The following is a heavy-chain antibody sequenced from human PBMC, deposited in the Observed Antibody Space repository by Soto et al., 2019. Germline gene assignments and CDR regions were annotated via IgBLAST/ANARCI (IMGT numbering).Heavy chain of an antibody. J-gene: IGHJ4*02. V-gene: IGHV3-30-3*01. CDR3: ATAMSQLDPPLDY. CDR2: ISYDGSNK. D-gene: IGHD6-6*01. CDR1: GFTFSSYA. Sequence: QVQLVESGGGVVQPGRSLRLSCAASGFTFSSYAMHWVRQAPGKGLEWVAVISYDGSNKYYADSVKGRFTISRDNSKNTLYLQMNSLRAEDTAVYYCATAMSQLDPPLDYWGQGTLVTVSS.